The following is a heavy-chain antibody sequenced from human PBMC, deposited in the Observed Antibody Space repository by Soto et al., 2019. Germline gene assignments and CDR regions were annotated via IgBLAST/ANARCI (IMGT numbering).Heavy chain of an antibody. D-gene: IGHD3-10*01. CDR3: AIHGGDYGMDV. J-gene: IGHJ6*02. V-gene: IGHV3-21*01. CDR2: ISSSSSYI. Sequence: GGSLRLSCAAPGFTFSSYSMNWVRQAPGKGLEWVSSISSSSSYIYYADSVKGRFTISRDNAKNSLYLQMNSLRAEDTAVYYCAIHGGDYGMDVWGQGTTVTVSS. CDR1: GFTFSSYS.